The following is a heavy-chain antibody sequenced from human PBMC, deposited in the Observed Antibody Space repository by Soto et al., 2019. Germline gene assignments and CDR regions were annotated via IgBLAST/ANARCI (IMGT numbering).Heavy chain of an antibody. CDR3: ARASKDYDILTPPYYYYGMDV. J-gene: IGHJ6*02. CDR2: ITYSGGST. D-gene: IGHD3-9*01. Sequence: PGGSLRLSCAASGSTFSSYAMSWVRQAPGKGLEWVSAITYSGGSTYYADSVKGRFTISRDNSKNTLYLQMNSLRAEDTAVYYCARASKDYDILTPPYYYYGMDVWGQGTTVTVSS. CDR1: GSTFSSYA. V-gene: IGHV3-23*01.